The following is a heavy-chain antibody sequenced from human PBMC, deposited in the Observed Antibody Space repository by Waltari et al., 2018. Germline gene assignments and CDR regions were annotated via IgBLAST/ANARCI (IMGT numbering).Heavy chain of an antibody. CDR1: GGSISSTNYY. J-gene: IGHJ5*02. CDR3: ARHQDWVVVSATWFDP. V-gene: IGHV4-39*01. D-gene: IGHD2-21*02. CDR2: IYYSGNT. Sequence: QLRLQESGPGLVKPSDTLSLTCTVSGGSISSTNYYWGWIRQPPGTGLEWIGSIYYSGNTYYNPSLKSRVTMSADTSKNQFSLKLSSVTAADTAVYYCARHQDWVVVSATWFDPWGPGTLVTVSS.